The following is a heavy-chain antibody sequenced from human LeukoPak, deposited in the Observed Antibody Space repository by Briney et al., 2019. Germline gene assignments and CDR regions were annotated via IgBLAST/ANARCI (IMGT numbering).Heavy chain of an antibody. D-gene: IGHD3-22*01. J-gene: IGHJ4*02. V-gene: IGHV3-23*01. CDR2: ISGSGGST. Sequence: GGSLRLSCAASGFTFSSYAMSWVRQAPRKGLEWVSTISGSGGSTYYGDSVKGRFTISRDNSKNTLYLQMNSLRAEDTAVYYCAKDNRKYDTSGYYYSYHDYWGQGTLVTVSS. CDR1: GFTFSSYA. CDR3: AKDNRKYDTSGYYYSYHDY.